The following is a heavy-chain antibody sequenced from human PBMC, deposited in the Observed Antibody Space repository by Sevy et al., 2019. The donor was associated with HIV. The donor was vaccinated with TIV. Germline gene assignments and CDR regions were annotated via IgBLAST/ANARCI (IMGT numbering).Heavy chain of an antibody. CDR1: GFSFSIYA. V-gene: IGHV3-21*05. Sequence: GGSLRLSCAASGFSFSIYAMHWVRQAPGKGLEWVSDISSGSTYTKYADSVKGRFTISRDNAKNSLYLQMNSLRVEDTAVYYCSRDRRNYAGQYFDYWGQGTLVTVSS. D-gene: IGHD1-7*01. CDR3: SRDRRNYAGQYFDY. CDR2: ISSGSTYT. J-gene: IGHJ4*02.